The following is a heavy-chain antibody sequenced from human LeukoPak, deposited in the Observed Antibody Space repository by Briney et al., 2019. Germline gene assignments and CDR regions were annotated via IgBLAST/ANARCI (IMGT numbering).Heavy chain of an antibody. D-gene: IGHD3-10*01. CDR2: IYSGGST. CDR3: ASTSYGYYFDY. CDR1: GFTVSSNY. V-gene: IGHV3-66*01. J-gene: IGHJ4*02. Sequence: PGGSLKLSCEVSGFTVSSNYMSWVRQAPGKGLEWVSVIYSGGSTYYADSVKGRFTISRDNAKNSLYLQMNSLRAEDTVVYYCASTSYGYYFDYWGQGTLVTVSS.